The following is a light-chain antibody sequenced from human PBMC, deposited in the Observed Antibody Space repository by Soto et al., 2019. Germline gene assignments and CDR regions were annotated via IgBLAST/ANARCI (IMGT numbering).Light chain of an antibody. CDR1: QSVSSSY. J-gene: IGKJ1*01. V-gene: IGKV3-20*01. CDR3: QQYGSSPT. CDR2: GAS. Sequence: EIVLTQSPGTLSLSPGERATLSCRASQSVSSSYLAWYQQKPGQAPRLLIYGASSRATGLPDRFSGSGSGTDFNLTISRLEPEDFAVYYCQQYGSSPTFGQGTKVEI.